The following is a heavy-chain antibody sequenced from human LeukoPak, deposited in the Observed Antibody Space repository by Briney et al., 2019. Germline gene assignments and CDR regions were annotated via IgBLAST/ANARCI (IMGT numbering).Heavy chain of an antibody. CDR1: GGSFSGYY. D-gene: IGHD3-22*01. Sequence: SETLSLPCAVYGGSFSGYYWSWIRQPPGRGLEWIGEINHSGSTNYNPSLKSRVTISVDTSKNQFSLKLSSVTAADTAVYYCARGITMIVVVTLYNWFDPWGQGTLVTVSS. CDR3: ARGITMIVVVTLYNWFDP. V-gene: IGHV4-34*01. CDR2: INHSGST. J-gene: IGHJ5*02.